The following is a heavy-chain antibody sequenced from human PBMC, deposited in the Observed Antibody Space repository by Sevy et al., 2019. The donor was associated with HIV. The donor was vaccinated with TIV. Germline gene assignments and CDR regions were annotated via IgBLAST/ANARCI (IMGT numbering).Heavy chain of an antibody. Sequence: GGSLRLSCAASGFTFSSYWMHWVRQAPGKGLVWVAVISYDEAHKNYADSVKGRFSISKDNSKNTLYLQMSSLRTEDTAVYYCAKDYSAGITMVRGAYRARGDYFDYWGQGTQVTVSS. CDR3: AKDYSAGITMVRGAYRARGDYFDY. CDR2: ISYDEAHK. J-gene: IGHJ4*02. D-gene: IGHD3-10*01. V-gene: IGHV3-30*18. CDR1: GFTFSSYW.